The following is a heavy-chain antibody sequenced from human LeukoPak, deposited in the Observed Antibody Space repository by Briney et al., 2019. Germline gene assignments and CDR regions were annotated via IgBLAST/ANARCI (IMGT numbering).Heavy chain of an antibody. J-gene: IGHJ4*01. D-gene: IGHD1-7*01. V-gene: IGHV1-18*01. Sequence: VKVSCKAYGYTFMSHGSSGVRQPTGQRRQWMGWISGSSSMTTYAHRLQGRVPMTTETSTTTAYRELRSLRSDDTAVYYCARGGTRNYDFFDYWGQGTLVT. CDR2: ISGSSSMT. CDR3: ARGGTRNYDFFDY. CDR1: GYTFMSHG.